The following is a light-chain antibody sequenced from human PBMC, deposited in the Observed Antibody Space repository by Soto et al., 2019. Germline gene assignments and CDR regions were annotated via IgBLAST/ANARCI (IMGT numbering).Light chain of an antibody. CDR3: QQYGSSPVT. CDR1: QSVSSSY. Sequence: EIVLTQSPGTLSLSPGERATLSCRASQSVSSSYLAWYQQKPGQAPRLLIYGASSRATAISDKFSGSGSGTDFTLTLSRLEPEDFAVYYCQQYGSSPVTFGQGTKLEIK. V-gene: IGKV3-20*01. J-gene: IGKJ2*01. CDR2: GAS.